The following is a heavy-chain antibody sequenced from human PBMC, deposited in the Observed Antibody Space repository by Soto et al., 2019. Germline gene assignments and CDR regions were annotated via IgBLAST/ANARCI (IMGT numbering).Heavy chain of an antibody. CDR2: ISGSRGTT. CDR3: DTTPYCSTTSCYTYYYDMDV. Sequence: EVQLLESGGGLIQPEGSLRLSCVASGFTFSDYAMSWVRQAPGKGLEWISTISGSRGTTYYADSVKGRFTISRDNSKNTLYLHMNSLSAEDTAVYYCDTTPYCSTTSCYTYYYDMDVWGQGTTVTVSS. D-gene: IGHD2-2*01. J-gene: IGHJ6*02. V-gene: IGHV3-23*01. CDR1: GFTFSDYA.